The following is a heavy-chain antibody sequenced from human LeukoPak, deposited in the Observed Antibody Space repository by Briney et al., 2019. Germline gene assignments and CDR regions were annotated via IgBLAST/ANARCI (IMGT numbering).Heavy chain of an antibody. D-gene: IGHD2-2*01. CDR1: GFTFSSYA. V-gene: IGHV3-23*01. CDR2: ISGSGGST. Sequence: PGGSLRLSCAASGFTFSSYAMSWVRQAPGKGLEWVSAISGSGGSTYYADSVKGRFTISRDNSKNTLYLQMNSLRAEDTAVYYCATHVVPAASGDYFDYWGQGTLVTVSS. J-gene: IGHJ4*02. CDR3: ATHVVPAASGDYFDY.